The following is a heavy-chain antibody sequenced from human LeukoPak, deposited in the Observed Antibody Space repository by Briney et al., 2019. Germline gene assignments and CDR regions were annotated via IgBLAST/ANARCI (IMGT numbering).Heavy chain of an antibody. CDR2: ISYDGSNK. CDR3: AKDSSRRYFDY. J-gene: IGHJ4*02. D-gene: IGHD6-13*01. V-gene: IGHV3-30*18. CDR1: GFTFSSYG. Sequence: GGSLRLSCAASGFTFSSYGMHWVRQAPGKGLEWVAVISYDGSNKYYADSVKGRFTISRDNSKNTLYLQMNSLRGEDTAVYYCAKDSSRRYFDYWGQGTLVTVSS.